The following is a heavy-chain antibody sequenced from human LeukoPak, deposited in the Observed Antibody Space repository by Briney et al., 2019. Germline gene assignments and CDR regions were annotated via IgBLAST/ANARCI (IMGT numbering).Heavy chain of an antibody. J-gene: IGHJ4*02. Sequence: SETLSLTCAVSGGSISSSNWWSWVRQPPGKELEWIGEIYHSGSTNYNPSLKSRVTISVDTSKNQFSLKLSSVTAADTAVYYCARGISSSSGWWGWGQGTLVTVSS. CDR3: ARGISSSSGWWG. V-gene: IGHV4-4*02. CDR1: GGSISSSNW. CDR2: IYHSGST. D-gene: IGHD6-19*01.